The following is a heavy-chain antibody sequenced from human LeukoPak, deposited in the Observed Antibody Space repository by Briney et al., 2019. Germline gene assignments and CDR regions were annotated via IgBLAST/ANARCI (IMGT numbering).Heavy chain of an antibody. D-gene: IGHD4-17*01. CDR1: GFTFSSYA. V-gene: IGHV3-23*01. CDR3: ANEIRPNDY. Sequence: PGGSLRLSCAASGFTFSSYAMNWVRQAPGKGLEWVSVISGSGVSTYYTDSVKGRFTISRENSKSTLYLQMNNLRADDTAVYYCANEIRPNDYWGQGTLVTVSS. J-gene: IGHJ4*02. CDR2: ISGSGVST.